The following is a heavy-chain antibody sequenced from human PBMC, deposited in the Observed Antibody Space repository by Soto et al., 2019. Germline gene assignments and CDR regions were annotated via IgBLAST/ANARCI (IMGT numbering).Heavy chain of an antibody. D-gene: IGHD3-10*01. Sequence: PSETLSLTCTVSGGSITSGGYCWTWIRQHPVKGLEWMGHIYYSGSTSYNPSLKSGVTISIDTSKNQFSLKLTSVTAADTAVYYCAGDGDYFGSGRLPLLCKWGQAILV. CDR1: GGSITSGGYC. J-gene: IGHJ4*02. CDR2: IYYSGST. V-gene: IGHV4-31*03. CDR3: AGDGDYFGSGRLPLLCK.